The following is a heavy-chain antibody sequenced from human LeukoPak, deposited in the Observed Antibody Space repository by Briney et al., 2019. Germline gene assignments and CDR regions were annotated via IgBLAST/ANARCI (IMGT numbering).Heavy chain of an antibody. Sequence: GGSLRLSCAASGFTFSSYDMHWVRQAPGKGLEWMTFIRYDGSNKYYADSVKGRFTISRDNSKNTLYLQMNSLRAEDTAVYYCAKGGYSYGAEFDYWGQGTLVTVSS. J-gene: IGHJ4*02. CDR1: GFTFSSYD. CDR3: AKGGYSYGAEFDY. V-gene: IGHV3-30*02. D-gene: IGHD5-18*01. CDR2: IRYDGSNK.